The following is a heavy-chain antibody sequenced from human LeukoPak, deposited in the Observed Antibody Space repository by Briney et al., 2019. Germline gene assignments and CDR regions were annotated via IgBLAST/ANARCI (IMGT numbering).Heavy chain of an antibody. V-gene: IGHV1-3*01. CDR3: ARGISSSWYWNAFDI. D-gene: IGHD6-13*01. CDR1: GYTFTSYA. CDR2: INAGNGNT. Sequence: ASVNVSCKASGYTFTSYAMHWVRQAPGQRREWMGWINAGNGNTKYSQKFQGRVTITRDTSASTAYMELSSLRSEDTAVYYCARGISSSWYWNAFDIWGQGTMVTVSS. J-gene: IGHJ3*02.